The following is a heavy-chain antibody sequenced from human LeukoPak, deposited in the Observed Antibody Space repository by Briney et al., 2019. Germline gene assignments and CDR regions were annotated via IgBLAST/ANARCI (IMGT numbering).Heavy chain of an antibody. D-gene: IGHD3-9*01. Sequence: SQTLSLTCAISGDSVSSNSAAWNWIRQSPSRGLEWLGRTYYRSKWYNDYAVSVKSRITINPDTSKNQFSPQLNSVTPEDTAVYYCARDRYDILTGYSDAFDIWGQGTMVTVSS. J-gene: IGHJ3*02. CDR2: TYYRSKWYN. V-gene: IGHV6-1*01. CDR1: GDSVSSNSAA. CDR3: ARDRYDILTGYSDAFDI.